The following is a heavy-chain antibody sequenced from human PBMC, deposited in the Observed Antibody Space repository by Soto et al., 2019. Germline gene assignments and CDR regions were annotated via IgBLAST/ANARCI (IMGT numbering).Heavy chain of an antibody. Sequence: GGSLRLSCSASGLTFSDLSMHWVRQAPGRELEYISVIHKNGDTTYFADSVKGRFTTSRDNSKNILYLQMSSLRPDDTAVYYCVRDLYGMDVWGQGTTVTAP. CDR3: VRDLYGMDV. V-gene: IGHV3-64D*08. CDR1: GLTFSDLS. CDR2: IHKNGDTT. J-gene: IGHJ6*02.